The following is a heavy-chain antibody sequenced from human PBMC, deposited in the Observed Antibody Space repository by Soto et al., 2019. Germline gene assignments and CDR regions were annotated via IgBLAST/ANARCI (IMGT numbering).Heavy chain of an antibody. CDR3: ARAPVGGDYYDSSGYYLDY. Sequence: QVQLVESGGGVVQPGRSLRLSCAASGFTFSSYGMHWVRQAPGKGLEWVAGIWYDGSNKYYADSVQGRFTISRDNSKNPLYLQMNSLRAEDTAVYYCARAPVGGDYYDSSGYYLDYWGQGTLVTVSS. V-gene: IGHV3-33*01. CDR1: GFTFSSYG. CDR2: IWYDGSNK. D-gene: IGHD3-22*01. J-gene: IGHJ4*02.